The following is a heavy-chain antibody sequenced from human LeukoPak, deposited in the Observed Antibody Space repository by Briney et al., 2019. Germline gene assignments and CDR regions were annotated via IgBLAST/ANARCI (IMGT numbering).Heavy chain of an antibody. J-gene: IGHJ4*02. CDR2: IYYSGST. D-gene: IGHD7-27*01. CDR3: ARDKTGDRTFDY. CDR1: GGSISSYY. Sequence: SETLPLTCTASGGSISSYYWSWIRQPPGKGLEWIGYIYYSGSTYYNPSLKSRVTISVDTSKNQFSLKLSSVTAADTAVYYCARDKTGDRTFDYWGQGTLVTVSS. V-gene: IGHV4-59*12.